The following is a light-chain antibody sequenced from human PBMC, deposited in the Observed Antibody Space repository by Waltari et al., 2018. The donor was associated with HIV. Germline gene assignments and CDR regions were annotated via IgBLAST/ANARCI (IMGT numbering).Light chain of an antibody. CDR2: EVS. CDR3: SSYASTSTRV. Sequence: QSALTQPASVSGSPGQSLTISCTGTSHDVGGYQYVSWYQQHPGKAPKVVIYEVSNRPSGVSNRFSGSKSGNTASLTISGLQAEDEADYYCSSYASTSTRVFGGGTKLTVL. V-gene: IGLV2-14*01. J-gene: IGLJ3*02. CDR1: SHDVGGYQY.